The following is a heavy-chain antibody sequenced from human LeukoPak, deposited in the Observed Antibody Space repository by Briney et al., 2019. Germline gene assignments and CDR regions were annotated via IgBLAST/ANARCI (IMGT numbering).Heavy chain of an antibody. CDR3: ARGGSSWYVPFDY. J-gene: IGHJ4*02. CDR2: IYYSGST. V-gene: IGHV4-59*01. CDR1: GGSISSYY. Sequence: PSETLSLTCTVSGGSISSYYWSWIRQPPGKGLEWIGYIYYSGSTNYNPSLKSRVTISVDTSKNQFSLKLSSVTAADTAVHYCARGGSSWYVPFDYWGQGTLVTVSS. D-gene: IGHD6-13*01.